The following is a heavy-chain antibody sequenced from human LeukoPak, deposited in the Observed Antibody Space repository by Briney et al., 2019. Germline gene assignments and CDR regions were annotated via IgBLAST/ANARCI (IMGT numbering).Heavy chain of an antibody. CDR1: GDSISSTNFY. V-gene: IGHV4-39*07. J-gene: IGHJ4*02. Sequence: SETLSLTCTVSGDSISSTNFYWGWIRQPPGKGLEWIGSIYNTGSTYYNPSLKSRVTISVDTSKNQFSLKLSSVTAADTAVYYCARVDYYDSSGYYYFDYWGQGTLVTVSS. CDR2: IYNTGST. D-gene: IGHD3-22*01. CDR3: ARVDYYDSSGYYYFDY.